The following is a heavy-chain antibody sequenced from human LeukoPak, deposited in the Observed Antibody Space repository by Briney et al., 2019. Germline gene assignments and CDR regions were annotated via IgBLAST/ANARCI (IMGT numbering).Heavy chain of an antibody. CDR1: GYTFTGYY. Sequence: ASVKVSCKASGYTFTGYYMHWARQAPGQGLEWMGWINPNSGGTNYAQKFQGRVTMTRDTSISTAYMELSRLRSDDTAVYYCARGGYYGSGSWYFDYWGQGTLVTVSS. J-gene: IGHJ4*02. V-gene: IGHV1-2*02. CDR2: INPNSGGT. CDR3: ARGGYYGSGSWYFDY. D-gene: IGHD3-10*01.